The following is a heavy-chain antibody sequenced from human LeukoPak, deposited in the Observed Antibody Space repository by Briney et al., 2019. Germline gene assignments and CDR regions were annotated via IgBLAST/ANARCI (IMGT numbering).Heavy chain of an antibody. Sequence: GGSLRLSCAASGFIFSSYSMNWVRQAPGKGLEWVSSITSSSSYIYYADSVKGRFTISRDNAKNTLYLQMNSLRAEDTAVYYCAERGWFGELLGSDWFDPWGQGTLVTVSS. J-gene: IGHJ5*02. D-gene: IGHD3-10*01. CDR1: GFIFSSYS. CDR2: ITSSSSYI. CDR3: AERGWFGELLGSDWFDP. V-gene: IGHV3-21*04.